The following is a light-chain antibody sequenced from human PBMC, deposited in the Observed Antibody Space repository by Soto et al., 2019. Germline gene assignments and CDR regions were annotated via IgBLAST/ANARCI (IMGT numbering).Light chain of an antibody. CDR1: SSDVGAYNS. V-gene: IGLV2-8*01. Sequence: QYALTQPPSASGSPGQSVTISCTGTSSDVGAYNSVSWYQQHPGKAPRLMIYEVNKRPSGVPDRFSGSKSGNTASLTVSGLQAEDEADYYCNSHGGSNNFWVFGGGTKLTVL. CDR2: EVN. CDR3: NSHGGSNNFWV. J-gene: IGLJ3*02.